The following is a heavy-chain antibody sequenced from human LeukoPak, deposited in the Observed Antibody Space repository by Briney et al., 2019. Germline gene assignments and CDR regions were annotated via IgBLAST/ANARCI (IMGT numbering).Heavy chain of an antibody. CDR3: ARALDSGSNGMDV. D-gene: IGHD3/OR15-3a*01. CDR2: IGTAGDT. CDR1: GFTFSSYD. V-gene: IGHV3-13*01. J-gene: IGHJ6*02. Sequence: GGSLRLSCAASGFTFSSYDMHWVRHATGKGLEWVSGIGTAGDTYYPGSVKGRFTISRENAKNSLYLQMNSLRAGDTAVYYCARALDSGSNGMDVWGQGTTVTVSS.